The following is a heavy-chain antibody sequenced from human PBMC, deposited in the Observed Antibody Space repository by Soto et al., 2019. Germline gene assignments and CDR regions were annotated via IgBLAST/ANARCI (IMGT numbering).Heavy chain of an antibody. CDR1: GDSFGSGSYY. CDR3: AREGLLGASIFHNWFDP. Sequence: SETRCLTCTVSGDSFGSGSYYWCWLRQHPGKGLEWIGYIYTSRTTYYNPSLRSRVTISGDTSKNQFSLQLNSVTPEDTAVYYCAREGLLGASIFHNWFDPWGQGTLVTVSS. D-gene: IGHD3-3*02. J-gene: IGHJ5*02. V-gene: IGHV4-31*03. CDR2: IYTSRTT.